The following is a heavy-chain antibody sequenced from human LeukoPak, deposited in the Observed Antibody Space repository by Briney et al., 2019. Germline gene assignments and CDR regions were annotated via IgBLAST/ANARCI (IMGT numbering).Heavy chain of an antibody. CDR3: AKEYTGTFSRFPSYFDN. V-gene: IGHV3-23*01. Sequence: SGGSLRLSCAASGFTFSSYAMNWVRQAPGKGLEWVSAITGSGGRTYYADSVKGRFTISRDNSKNTLYLQMNSLRAEDTAIYYCAKEYTGTFSRFPSYFDNWGQGTLVTVSS. D-gene: IGHD1-26*01. J-gene: IGHJ4*02. CDR2: ITGSGGRT. CDR1: GFTFSSYA.